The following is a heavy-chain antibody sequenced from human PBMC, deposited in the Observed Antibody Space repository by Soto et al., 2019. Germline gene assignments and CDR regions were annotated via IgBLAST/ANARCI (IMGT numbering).Heavy chain of an antibody. Sequence: QVQLQESGPGLVEPSQTLSLTCTVSGDSISNGYYTWSWIRQPPGKDLEWIGHIYNSVNTYSNPSLKSRVTISADTSKNQFPLKLSSVTAADPAVYYCARGPSGDKVDYWGQGTLVTVSS. V-gene: IGHV4-30-4*01. D-gene: IGHD3-10*01. J-gene: IGHJ4*02. CDR3: ARGPSGDKVDY. CDR2: IYNSVNT. CDR1: GDSISNGYYT.